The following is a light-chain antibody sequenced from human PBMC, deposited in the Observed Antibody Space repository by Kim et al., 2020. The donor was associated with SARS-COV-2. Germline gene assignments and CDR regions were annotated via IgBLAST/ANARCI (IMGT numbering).Light chain of an antibody. CDR3: QTWGTGIRV. CDR1: SGNSGYA. V-gene: IGLV4-69*01. CDR2: LNSDGSH. J-gene: IGLJ2*01. Sequence: QLVLTQSPSASASLGASVKLTCTLSSGNSGYAIAWHQQRPEKGPRFLMKLNSDGSHFKGDGFPDRFSGSSSGAERYLTISSLQSEDEADYYCQTWGTGIRVFGGGTQLTVL.